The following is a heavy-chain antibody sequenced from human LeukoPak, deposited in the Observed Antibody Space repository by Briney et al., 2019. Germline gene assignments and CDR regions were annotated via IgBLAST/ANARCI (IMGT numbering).Heavy chain of an antibody. CDR3: ARAGRHSSSWYDY. CDR2: IYYSGST. CDR1: GGSISSYY. Sequence: SETLSLTCTVSGGSISSYYWSWIRQPPGKGLEWIGYIYYSGSTNYNPSLKSRVTISVDTSKNQFSLKLTSVTAADTAVYYCARAGRHSSSWYDYWGQGTLVTVSS. J-gene: IGHJ4*02. V-gene: IGHV4-59*01. D-gene: IGHD6-13*01.